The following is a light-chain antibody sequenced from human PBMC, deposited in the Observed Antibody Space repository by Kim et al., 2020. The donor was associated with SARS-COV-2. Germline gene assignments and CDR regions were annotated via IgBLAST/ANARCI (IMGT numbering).Light chain of an antibody. V-gene: IGKV3-20*01. J-gene: IGKJ1*01. CDR2: GAY. CDR3: QQYGYSTGR. CDR1: QSVSSIY. Sequence: SAGERATLSCRASQSVSSIYFAWHPQKTGQAHRLLIYGAYSRATGLPDRFSGRGWGTDFTVTLSRLEPEDFGVYHCQQYGYSTGRFGQGTPV.